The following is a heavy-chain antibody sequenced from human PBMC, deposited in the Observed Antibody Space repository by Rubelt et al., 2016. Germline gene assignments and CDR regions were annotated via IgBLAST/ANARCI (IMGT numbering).Heavy chain of an antibody. D-gene: IGHD3-22*01. Sequence: QVQLQESGPGLVKPSQTLSLTCTVSGGSISSGGYYWSWIRQPPGKGLEWIGEINHSGSTNYNPSLNGRVTISVDTSKNQFSLKLSSVTAADTAVYYCARGDGSGYLYYYYGMDVWGQGTTVTVSS. CDR1: GGSISSGGYY. J-gene: IGHJ6*02. CDR2: INHSGST. V-gene: IGHV4-31*03. CDR3: ARGDGSGYLYYYYGMDV.